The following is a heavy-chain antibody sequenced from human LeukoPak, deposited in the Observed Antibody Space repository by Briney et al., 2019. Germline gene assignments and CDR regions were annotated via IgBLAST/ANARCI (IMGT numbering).Heavy chain of an antibody. V-gene: IGHV3-74*01. CDR2: INSDGSST. Sequence: GGSLRLYCATSGFTFSSYWMHWVRQAPGKGLVWVSRINSDGSSTSYADSVKGRFTISRDNAKSTLYLQMNSLRAEDTAVYYCARDLASIWYSSGGSDYWGQGTLVTVSS. J-gene: IGHJ4*02. CDR3: ARDLASIWYSSGGSDY. CDR1: GFTFSSYW. D-gene: IGHD6-19*01.